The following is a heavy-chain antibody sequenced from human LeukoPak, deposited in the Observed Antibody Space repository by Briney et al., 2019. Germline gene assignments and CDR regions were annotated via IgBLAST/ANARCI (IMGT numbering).Heavy chain of an antibody. CDR1: GGSISSYY. Sequence: SETLSLTCTVSGGSISSYYWSWIRQPPGKGLEWIGYIYYSGSTNYNPSLKSRVTISVDTSKNQFSLKLSSVTAADTAVYYCARDPRSGSYFDYWGQGTLVTVSS. V-gene: IGHV4-59*01. D-gene: IGHD1-26*01. CDR2: IYYSGST. CDR3: ARDPRSGSYFDY. J-gene: IGHJ4*02.